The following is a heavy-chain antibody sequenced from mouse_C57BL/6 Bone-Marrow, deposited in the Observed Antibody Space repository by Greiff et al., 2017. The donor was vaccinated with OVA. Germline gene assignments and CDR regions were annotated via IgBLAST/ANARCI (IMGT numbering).Heavy chain of an antibody. V-gene: IGHV1-81*01. D-gene: IGHD2-12*01. Sequence: QVQLKESGAELARPGASVKLSCKASGYTFTSYGISWVKQRTGQGLEWIGEIYPRSGNTYYNEKFKGKATLTADKSSSTAYMELRSLTSEDSAVYFCARDDEAYWGQGTLGTVSA. CDR3: ARDDEAY. CDR1: GYTFTSYG. CDR2: IYPRSGNT. J-gene: IGHJ3*01.